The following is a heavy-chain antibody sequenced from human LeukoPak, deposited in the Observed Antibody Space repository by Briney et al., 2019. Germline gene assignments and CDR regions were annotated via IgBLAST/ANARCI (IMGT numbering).Heavy chain of an antibody. CDR1: GGSISSYY. D-gene: IGHD3-10*01. CDR3: ARLPPLLWFGELSFYGMDV. V-gene: IGHV4-59*08. Sequence: SETLSLTCTVSGGSISSYYWSWIRQPPGKGLEWIGYIYYSGRSNYNPSLKSRVTISVDTSKNQFSLKLSSVTAADTAVYYCARLPPLLWFGELSFYGMDVWGQGTTVTVSS. J-gene: IGHJ6*02. CDR2: IYYSGRS.